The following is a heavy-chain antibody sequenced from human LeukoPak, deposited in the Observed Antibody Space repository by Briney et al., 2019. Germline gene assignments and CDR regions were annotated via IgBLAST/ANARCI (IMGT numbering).Heavy chain of an antibody. CDR1: GGSISSSNW. Sequence: SETLSLTCAVSGGSISSSNWWSWVRQPPGKGLEWIGEIYHSGSTNYNPSLKSRVTISVDKSKNQFSLKLSSVTAADTAVYYCARAGAAAGTRWFDPWGQGTLVTVSS. V-gene: IGHV4-4*02. CDR3: ARAGAAAGTRWFDP. J-gene: IGHJ5*02. CDR2: IYHSGST. D-gene: IGHD6-13*01.